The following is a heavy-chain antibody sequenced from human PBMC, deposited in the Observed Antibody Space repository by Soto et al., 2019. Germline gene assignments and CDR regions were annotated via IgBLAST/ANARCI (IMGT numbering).Heavy chain of an antibody. J-gene: IGHJ6*03. CDR2: INPSGGST. Sequence: ASVKVSCKASGYTFTSYYMHCVRQAPGQGLEWMGIINPSGGSTSYAQKFQGRVTMTRDTSTSTVYMELSSLRSEDTAVYYCARDSHSSYCTNGVCPSYYYYYYMDVWGKGTTVTVSS. D-gene: IGHD2-8*01. CDR3: ARDSHSSYCTNGVCPSYYYYYYMDV. CDR1: GYTFTSYY. V-gene: IGHV1-46*03.